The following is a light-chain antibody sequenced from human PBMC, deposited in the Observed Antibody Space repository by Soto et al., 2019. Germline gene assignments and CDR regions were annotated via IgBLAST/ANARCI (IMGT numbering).Light chain of an antibody. CDR3: QQYRSSPLT. V-gene: IGKV3-20*01. Sequence: EIVLTQSPGTLSLTPGERATLSCRASQSVSSSYLAWYQQKPGQAPRLLIYGASSRATGIPDRFSGSGSGTDFTLTISRLEPEDFAVYYCQQYRSSPLTCGGGTKVEIK. CDR2: GAS. J-gene: IGKJ4*01. CDR1: QSVSSSY.